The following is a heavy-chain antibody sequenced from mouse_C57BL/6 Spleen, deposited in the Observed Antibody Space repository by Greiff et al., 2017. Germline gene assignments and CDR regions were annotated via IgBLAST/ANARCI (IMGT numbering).Heavy chain of an antibody. V-gene: IGHV10-1*01. CDR1: GFSFNTYA. Sequence: EVMLVESGGGLVQPKGSLKLSCAASGFSFNTYAMNWVRQAPGKGLEWVARIRSKSNNYATYYADSVKDRFTISRDDSESMLYLQMNNLKTEDTAMYYCVRSGYPSYFDYWGQGTTLTVSS. D-gene: IGHD3-2*02. CDR3: VRSGYPSYFDY. CDR2: IRSKSNNYAT. J-gene: IGHJ2*01.